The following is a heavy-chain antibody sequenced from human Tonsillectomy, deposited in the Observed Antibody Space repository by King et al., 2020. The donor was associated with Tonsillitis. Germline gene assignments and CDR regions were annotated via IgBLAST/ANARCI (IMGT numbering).Heavy chain of an antibody. V-gene: IGHV1-69*01. CDR2: IIPIFGIA. D-gene: IGHD2-8*01. CDR3: ARDRRDCTNGVCSYAYYYYMDV. J-gene: IGHJ6*03. CDR1: GGTLSNYT. Sequence: VQLVESGAEVKKPGSSVKVSCKASGGTLSNYTISWVRQAPGQGLEWMGGIIPIFGIAKYAQKFQGRVGITADESTSTAYMELSGLRSEDTAVYYCARDRRDCTNGVCSYAYYYYMDVWGKGTTVTVSS.